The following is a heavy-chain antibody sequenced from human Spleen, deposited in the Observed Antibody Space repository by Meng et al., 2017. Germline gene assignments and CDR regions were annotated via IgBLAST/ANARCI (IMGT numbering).Heavy chain of an antibody. D-gene: IGHD3-22*01. V-gene: IGHV3-23*01. CDR1: GFSFNSYA. Sequence: GESLKISCAASGFSFNSYAMAWVRQAPGKGLEWVSSISASGDTTYYADSVTGRFTISRDNSKNTLYLQMNSLRAEDTAVYYCAKDRPYYYDSSGYSLDAFDIWGQGTMVTVSS. CDR2: ISASGDTT. CDR3: AKDRPYYYDSSGYSLDAFDI. J-gene: IGHJ3*02.